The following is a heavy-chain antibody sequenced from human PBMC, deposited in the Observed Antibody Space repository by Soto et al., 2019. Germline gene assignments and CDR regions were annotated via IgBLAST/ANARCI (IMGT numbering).Heavy chain of an antibody. D-gene: IGHD3-22*01. CDR1: GISFTTAW. V-gene: IGHV3-15*01. CDR2: IKSKTDGETV. J-gene: IGHJ4*02. Sequence: SCVGSGISFTTAWMNWVRQAPGKGLEWVGRIKSKTDGETVDYAAPVRGRFIISRDDSKNTVYLSVSGLKTEDTAIYYCATQQFFDASGFSFDQWGQGNLVTVSS. CDR3: ATQQFFDASGFSFDQ.